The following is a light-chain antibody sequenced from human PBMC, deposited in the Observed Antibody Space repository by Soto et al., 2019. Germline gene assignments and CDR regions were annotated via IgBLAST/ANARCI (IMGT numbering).Light chain of an antibody. CDR1: QSVLSSSNNNSD. Sequence: IVTTQSADSLSLCLGERASMNGKSIQSVLSSSNNNSDLGCYQQKPRQPPKLLLYSASTRESGVPDPFTGSGSGTEFTLTTSSLQSEDFAVYYCQQYNSWPPPTFRGGT. CDR2: SAS. V-gene: IGKV4-1*01. CDR3: QQYNSWPPPT. J-gene: IGKJ4*01.